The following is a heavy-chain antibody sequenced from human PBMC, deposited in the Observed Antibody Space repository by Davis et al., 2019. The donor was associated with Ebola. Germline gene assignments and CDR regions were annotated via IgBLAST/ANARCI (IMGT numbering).Heavy chain of an antibody. J-gene: IGHJ6*02. CDR2: FDPLEGET. Sequence: ASVKVSCKVSGNSLNDFSMHWVRQAPGQGLEWMGGFDPLEGETVYAEKFQGRLTMTEDTSADVVYMELTSLRAEDTAVYYCARGSRNMDVWGQGTTVTVSS. CDR3: ARGSRNMDV. V-gene: IGHV1-24*01. CDR1: GNSLNDFS.